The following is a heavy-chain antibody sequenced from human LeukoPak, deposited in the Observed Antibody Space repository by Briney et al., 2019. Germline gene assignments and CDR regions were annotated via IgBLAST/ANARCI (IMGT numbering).Heavy chain of an antibody. J-gene: IGHJ6*04. CDR3: ARGDGDYDHYYYGMDV. Sequence: ASVKVSCKASGGTFSSYAISWVRQAPGQGLEWMGGIIPIFGTANYAQKFQGRVTITADESTSTAYMELSSLRSEDTAVYYCARGDGDYDHYYYGMDVWGKGTTVTVSS. D-gene: IGHD4-17*01. V-gene: IGHV1-69*13. CDR2: IIPIFGTA. CDR1: GGTFSSYA.